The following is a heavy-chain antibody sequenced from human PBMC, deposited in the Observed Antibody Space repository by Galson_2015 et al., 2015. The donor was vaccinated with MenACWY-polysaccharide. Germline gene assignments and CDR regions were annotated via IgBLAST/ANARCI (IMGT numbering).Heavy chain of an antibody. Sequence: SVKVSCKASGYTFTNYDINWVRLAPGQGLEWMAWMNPKSGYSGYAQKFHGRVTLTKDTSISTAYLELSSLGSEDTAMYYCARTNGDFDFWGQGTLITVSS. CDR2: MNPKSGYS. D-gene: IGHD4-17*01. CDR3: ARTNGDFDF. CDR1: GYTFTNYD. V-gene: IGHV1-8*01. J-gene: IGHJ4*02.